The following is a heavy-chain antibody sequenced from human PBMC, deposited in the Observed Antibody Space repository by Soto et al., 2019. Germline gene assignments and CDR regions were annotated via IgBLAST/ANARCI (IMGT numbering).Heavy chain of an antibody. Sequence: QVQLVESGGGVVQPGGSLRLSCEASGFTFSSYGMHWVRQAPGKGLEWVAVLWFDGSHKFYADSVKGRFTISRDNSKNTLYLQMNSLRVEETAVYYCARDSGSDFYDFWGQGTLVTVSS. V-gene: IGHV3-33*01. CDR2: LWFDGSHK. D-gene: IGHD5-12*01. CDR1: GFTFSSYG. CDR3: ARDSGSDFYDF. J-gene: IGHJ4*02.